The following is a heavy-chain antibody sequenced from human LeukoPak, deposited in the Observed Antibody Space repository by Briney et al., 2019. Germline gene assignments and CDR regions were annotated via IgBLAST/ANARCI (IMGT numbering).Heavy chain of an antibody. D-gene: IGHD2-15*01. CDR1: GYSISSGYY. CDR3: AKFTTPFDY. J-gene: IGHJ4*02. CDR2: ISGSGGST. Sequence: PSETLSLTCAVSGYSISSGYYWGWIRQPPGKGLEWVSAISGSGGSTYYADSVKGRFTISRDNSKNTLYLQMNSLRAEDTAVYYCAKFTTPFDYWGQGTLVTVSS. V-gene: IGHV3-23*01.